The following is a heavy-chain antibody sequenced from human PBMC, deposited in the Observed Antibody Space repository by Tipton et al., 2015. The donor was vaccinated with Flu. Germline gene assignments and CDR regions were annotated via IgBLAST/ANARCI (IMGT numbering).Heavy chain of an antibody. J-gene: IGHJ4*02. V-gene: IGHV1-2*02. CDR1: GYTFTVYH. CDR3: ARVGRGSYYFDY. CDR2: INPDSGGT. D-gene: IGHD3-10*01. Sequence: QVQLVQSGAEVKKPGASVKVFCKASGYTFTVYHIHWVRQAPGQGLEWMGWINPDSGGTNFAQKFQGRVTMTRDTTISTAYLELSGLRSDDTAVYYCARVGRGSYYFDYWGQGTLVIASS.